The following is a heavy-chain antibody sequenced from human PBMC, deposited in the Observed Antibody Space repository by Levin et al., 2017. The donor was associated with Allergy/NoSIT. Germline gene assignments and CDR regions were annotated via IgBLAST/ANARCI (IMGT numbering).Heavy chain of an antibody. V-gene: IGHV4-59*01. CDR1: GGSISSYY. D-gene: IGHD3-16*01. CDR2: IYYSGST. CDR3: ARGPGGRGFDY. J-gene: IGHJ4*02. Sequence: SQTLSLTCTVSGGSISSYYWSWIRQPPGKGLEWIGYIYYSGSTNYNPSLKSRVTISVDTSKNQFSLKLSSVTAADTAVYYCARGPGGRGFDYWGQGTLVTVSS.